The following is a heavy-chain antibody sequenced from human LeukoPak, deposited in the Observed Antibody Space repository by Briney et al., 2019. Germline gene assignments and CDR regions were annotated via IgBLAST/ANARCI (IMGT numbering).Heavy chain of an antibody. Sequence: GGSLRLSCAASGFTFSSYGMHWVRQAPGKGLEWVAFIRYDGSNKYYADSVKGRFTISRDNSKNTLYLQMNSLRAEDTAVYYCVRPELGWDSSSEDAFDVWGQGTMVAVSS. CDR3: VRPELGWDSSSEDAFDV. V-gene: IGHV3-30*02. J-gene: IGHJ3*01. CDR1: GFTFSSYG. CDR2: IRYDGSNK. D-gene: IGHD6-6*01.